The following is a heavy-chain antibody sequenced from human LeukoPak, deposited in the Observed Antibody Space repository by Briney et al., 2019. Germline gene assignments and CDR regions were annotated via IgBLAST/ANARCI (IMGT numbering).Heavy chain of an antibody. V-gene: IGHV4-61*02. D-gene: IGHD6-6*01. CDR3: ARVVKQLVYFDY. J-gene: IGHJ4*02. CDR2: IYTSGST. Sequence: SQSLSLTCTVSGGSISNGSYYWSWIRQPAGKGLEWIGRIYTSGSTNYNPSLKSRVTISVDRSKNQFSLKLSSVTAADTAVYYCARVVKQLVYFDYWGQGTLVTVSS. CDR1: GGSISNGSYY.